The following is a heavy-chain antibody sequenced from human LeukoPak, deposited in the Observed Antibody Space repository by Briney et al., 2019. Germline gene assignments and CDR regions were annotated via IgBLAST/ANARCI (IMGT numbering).Heavy chain of an antibody. V-gene: IGHV4-59*01. CDR1: GASISSDY. D-gene: IGHD3-22*01. J-gene: IGHJ4*02. CDR2: VYHSGST. Sequence: PSETLSLTCTVSGASISSDYWNWIRQPPGKGLEWIGHVYHSGSTNYNPSLKSRVTISVDTSKNQFSLKLSSVTAADTAVYYCARAGNYYYSSGYYSHFDYWGQGTLVTASS. CDR3: ARAGNYYYSSGYYSHFDY.